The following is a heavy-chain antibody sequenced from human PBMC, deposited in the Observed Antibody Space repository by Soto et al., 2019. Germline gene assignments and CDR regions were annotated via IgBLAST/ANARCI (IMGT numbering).Heavy chain of an antibody. Sequence: ASVKVSCKASGYTFTSYDINWVRQATGQGLEWMGWVNPNSGNTGYAQKFQGRVTMTRNTSISTAYMELSSLRSEDTAVYYCARVGWTGYYKRWFDPWGQGTLVTVSS. J-gene: IGHJ5*02. D-gene: IGHD3-9*01. CDR1: GYTFTSYD. CDR2: VNPNSGNT. CDR3: ARVGWTGYYKRWFDP. V-gene: IGHV1-8*01.